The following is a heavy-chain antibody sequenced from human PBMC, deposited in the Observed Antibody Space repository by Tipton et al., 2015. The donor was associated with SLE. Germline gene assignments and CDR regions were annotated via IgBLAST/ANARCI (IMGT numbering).Heavy chain of an antibody. V-gene: IGHV3-74*01. J-gene: IGHJ4*02. CDR2: INADGIST. D-gene: IGHD3-10*01. CDR3: ARRYYYGLGTYAYY. CDR1: GFTFSSYW. Sequence: GSLRLSCAASGFTFSSYWMHWARQAPGKGLAWVSHINADGISTSYADPVKGRFTISRDNAKNTLYLQMNTLRAEDTAVYYCARRYYYGLGTYAYYWGQGTQVTVSS.